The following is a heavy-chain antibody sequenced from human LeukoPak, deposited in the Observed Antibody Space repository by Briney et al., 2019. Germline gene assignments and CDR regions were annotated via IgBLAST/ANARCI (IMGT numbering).Heavy chain of an antibody. D-gene: IGHD3-3*01. CDR1: GGSIKNDYW. V-gene: IGHV4-4*02. CDR3: ARHLDVWSAYSY. Sequence: PSGTLSLTCTVYGGSIKNDYWWTWVRQSPGKGLEWLGEIYYTGSVNYNLSLGGRVTISRDTSKSQFSLMLKSVTAADTAVYYCARHLDVWSAYSYWGQGLLVTVSS. CDR2: IYYTGSV. J-gene: IGHJ4*02.